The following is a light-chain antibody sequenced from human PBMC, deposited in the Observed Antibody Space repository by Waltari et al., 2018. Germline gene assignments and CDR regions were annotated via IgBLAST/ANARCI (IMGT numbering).Light chain of an antibody. CDR1: QDISKN. J-gene: IGKJ4*01. Sequence: DIQMTQSPSSLFASVGDRVTITCQASQDISKNLHWFQQKPGKAPNLLIYGASSLHTGVPSRFSGSKSGTHFTFTISGLQPEDIATYYCLQYHTFPLTFGGWTKVEIK. CDR3: LQYHTFPLT. V-gene: IGKV1-33*01. CDR2: GAS.